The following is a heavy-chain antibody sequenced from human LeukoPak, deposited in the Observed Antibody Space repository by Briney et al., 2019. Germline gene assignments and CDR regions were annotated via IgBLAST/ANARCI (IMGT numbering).Heavy chain of an antibody. Sequence: ASVKVSCKASGYTFTSYHKHWVRQAPGQGLEWMGIINPSGDSAIYAQNFQGRVTMTRDTSTSTVYMELSSLRSEDTAVYYCARGLGSGNYYGYWGQGTLVTVSS. CDR2: INPSGDSA. CDR3: ARGLGSGNYYGY. J-gene: IGHJ4*02. D-gene: IGHD1-26*01. V-gene: IGHV1-46*01. CDR1: GYTFTSYH.